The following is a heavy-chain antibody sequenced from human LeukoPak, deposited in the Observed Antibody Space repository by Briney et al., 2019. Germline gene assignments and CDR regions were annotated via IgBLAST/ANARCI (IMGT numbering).Heavy chain of an antibody. Sequence: PGWSLRLSCAASGFTVSNNYMNWVRQAPGKGLEWVAVIYSGGSTYYADSVKGRFTISRDNSKNTLYLQMNSLRAEDTAVYYCARDLALWGQGTLVSVSS. D-gene: IGHD3-3*02. CDR3: ARDLAL. CDR2: IYSGGST. J-gene: IGHJ4*02. V-gene: IGHV3-66*01. CDR1: GFTVSNNY.